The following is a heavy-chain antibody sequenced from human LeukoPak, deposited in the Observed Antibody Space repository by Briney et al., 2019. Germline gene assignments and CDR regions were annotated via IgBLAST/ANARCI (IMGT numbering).Heavy chain of an antibody. J-gene: IGHJ5*02. Sequence: SESLSLTCSVSGGSISSYYRSWVRQAAGKGLEWIGRINASGSTRFNPSLKRRFTMSVDTSKNQFSLKLSTLTAADTAGYSGALGMAMAYDYTWSNPWGRGTLVPVPS. CDR2: INASGST. V-gene: IGHV4-4*07. D-gene: IGHD5-12*01. CDR1: GGSISSYY. CDR3: ALGMAMAYDYTWSNP.